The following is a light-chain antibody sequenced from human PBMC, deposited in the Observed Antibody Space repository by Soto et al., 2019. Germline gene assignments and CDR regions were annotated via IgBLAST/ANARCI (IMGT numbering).Light chain of an antibody. V-gene: IGKV4-1*01. CDR2: WAS. J-gene: IGKJ2*02. CDR1: QSVLYSSNNKNY. Sequence: DIVMTQSPDSLAVSLGERATINCKSSQSVLYSSNNKNYLAWYQQKPGQPPKLLIYWASTRESGVPDRFSGSGSGTDFTLTISSLQADDVAVYYCQPYYSTPRTFGQGTKLEIK. CDR3: QPYYSTPRT.